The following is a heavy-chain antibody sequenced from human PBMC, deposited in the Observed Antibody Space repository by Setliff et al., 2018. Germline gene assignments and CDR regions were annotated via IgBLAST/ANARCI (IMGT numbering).Heavy chain of an antibody. J-gene: IGHJ6*02. CDR3: ARVSQYSSGWYYYYYGMDV. Sequence: PSETLSLTCAVYGGSFSGYYWSWIRQPPGKGLEWIGEINHSGSTNYNPSLKSRVTISVDASKNQFSLKLSSVTAADTAVYYCARVSQYSSGWYYYYYGMDVWGQGTTVTV. CDR2: INHSGST. CDR1: GGSFSGYY. D-gene: IGHD6-19*01. V-gene: IGHV4-34*01.